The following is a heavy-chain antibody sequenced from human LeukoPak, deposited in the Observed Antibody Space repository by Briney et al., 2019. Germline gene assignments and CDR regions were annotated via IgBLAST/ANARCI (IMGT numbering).Heavy chain of an antibody. J-gene: IGHJ4*02. D-gene: IGHD6-13*01. Sequence: GASLEISCEGSGSIFTSYWIGGVRQLPGKGLEWMGIIYPGDSDTIYSPSFQGQVTISADKSNSTAYLQWSSLKASDTAMYYCARHRRIAAAGTTSDLDYWGQGTLVTVSS. V-gene: IGHV5-51*01. CDR1: GSIFTSYW. CDR3: ARHRRIAAAGTTSDLDY. CDR2: IYPGDSDT.